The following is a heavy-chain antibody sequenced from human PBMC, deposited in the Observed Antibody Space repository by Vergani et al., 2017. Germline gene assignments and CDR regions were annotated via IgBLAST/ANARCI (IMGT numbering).Heavy chain of an antibody. J-gene: IGHJ6*02. Sequence: EVQLVESGGGLVQPGGSLRLSCAASGFTFSSYWMSWVRQAPGKGLEWVANIKQDGSEKYYVDSVKGRFTISRDNAKKSLYLQMNSLRAEDTAVYYCARVFESWGYSSGWDLLGYYYYGMDVWGQGTTVTVSS. CDR1: GFTFSSYW. CDR2: IKQDGSEK. D-gene: IGHD6-19*01. CDR3: ARVFESWGYSSGWDLLGYYYYGMDV. V-gene: IGHV3-7*01.